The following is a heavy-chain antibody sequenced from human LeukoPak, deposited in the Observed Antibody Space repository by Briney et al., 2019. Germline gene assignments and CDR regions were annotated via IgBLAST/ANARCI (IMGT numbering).Heavy chain of an antibody. V-gene: IGHV1-69-2*01. CDR1: GYTFTDFY. CDR2: VDPEDGET. Sequence: ASVKVSCKVSGYTFTDFYMHWVQQAPGKGLEWMGLVDPEDGETIYAEKFQGRVTITADTSTDTAYMELSSLGSEDTAVYYCATGERATTAGWFDPWGQGTLVTVSS. J-gene: IGHJ5*02. CDR3: ATGERATTAGWFDP. D-gene: IGHD5-24*01.